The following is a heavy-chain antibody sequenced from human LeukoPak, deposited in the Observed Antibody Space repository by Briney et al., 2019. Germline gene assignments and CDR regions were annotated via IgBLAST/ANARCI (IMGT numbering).Heavy chain of an antibody. V-gene: IGHV3-48*03. D-gene: IGHD2-15*01. CDR3: ARERMMGYNRFDP. CDR2: ISSSGSTI. Sequence: PGGSLRLSCAASGFTFSSYEMNWVRQAPGKGLERVSYISSSGSTIYYADSVKGRFTISRDNAKNSLYLQMNSLRAEDTAVYYCARERMMGYNRFDPWGLGTLVTVSS. CDR1: GFTFSSYE. J-gene: IGHJ5*02.